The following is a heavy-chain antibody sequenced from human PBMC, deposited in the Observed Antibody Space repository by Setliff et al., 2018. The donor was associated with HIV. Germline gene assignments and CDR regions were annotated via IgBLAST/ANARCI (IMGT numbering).Heavy chain of an antibody. CDR1: DDSISSYY. J-gene: IGHJ5*02. Sequence: SETLSLTCTVSDDSISSYYWSWIRQPPGKGLEWIGYIYYTGTTKYNPSLKSRVTISIDTSTNQFSLKLTSVTAADTAVYYCARDRRGSGSFFPSWFDPWGQGTLVTVSS. CDR3: ARDRRGSGSFFPSWFDP. D-gene: IGHD3-10*01. CDR2: IYYTGTT. V-gene: IGHV4-59*12.